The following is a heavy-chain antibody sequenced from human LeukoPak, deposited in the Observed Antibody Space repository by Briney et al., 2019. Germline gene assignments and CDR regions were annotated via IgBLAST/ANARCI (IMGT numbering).Heavy chain of an antibody. J-gene: IGHJ6*03. D-gene: IGHD1-14*01. CDR1: GGSFSGYY. Sequence: SETLSLTCAVYGGSFSGYYWSWIRQPPGKGLEWIGEINHSGSTNYNPSLKSRVTISVDTSKNQFSLKLSSVTAADTAVYYCARIRRNPAPPYHYYYYMDVWGKGTTVTVSS. CDR2: INHSGST. V-gene: IGHV4-34*01. CDR3: ARIRRNPAPPYHYYYYMDV.